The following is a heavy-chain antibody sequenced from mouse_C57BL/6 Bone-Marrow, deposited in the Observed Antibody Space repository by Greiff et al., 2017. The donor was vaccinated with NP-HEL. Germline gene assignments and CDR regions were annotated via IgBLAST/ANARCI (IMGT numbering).Heavy chain of an antibody. D-gene: IGHD3-2*02. J-gene: IGHJ3*01. CDR3: ARQLRLPPWFAY. V-gene: IGHV5-2*01. CDR2: INSDGGST. CDR1: EYEFPSHD. Sequence: DVMLVESGGGLVQPGESLKLSCESNEYEFPSHDMSWVRKTPEKRLELVAAINSDGGSTYYPDTMERRFIISRDNTKKTLYLQMSSLRSEDTALYYCARQLRLPPWFAYWGQGTLVTVSA.